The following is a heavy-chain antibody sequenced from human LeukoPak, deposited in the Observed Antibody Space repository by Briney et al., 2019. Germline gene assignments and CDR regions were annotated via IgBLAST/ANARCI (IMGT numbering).Heavy chain of an antibody. CDR2: IYYSGST. J-gene: IGHJ4*02. D-gene: IGHD4-17*01. Sequence: SETLSLTCTVSGGSISSYYWSWIRQPPGKGLEWIGYIYYSGSTNYNPSLKSRVTISVNTSKNQFSLKLSSVTAANTAVYYCARDPAHDYGDYPQYYFDYWGQGTLVTVSS. V-gene: IGHV4-59*01. CDR3: ARDPAHDYGDYPQYYFDY. CDR1: GGSISSYY.